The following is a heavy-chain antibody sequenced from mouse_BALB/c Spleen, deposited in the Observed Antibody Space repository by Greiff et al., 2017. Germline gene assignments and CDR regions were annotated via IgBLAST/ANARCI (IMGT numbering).Heavy chain of an antibody. Sequence: EVQLQQSGPELVKPGASVKMSCKASGYTFTSYVMHWVKQKPGQGLEWIGYINPYNDGTKYNEKFKGKATLTSDKSSSTAYMELSSLTSEDSAVYYCARERDYRYDYYAMDYWGQGTSVTVSS. CDR1: GYTFTSYV. CDR2: INPYNDGT. CDR3: ARERDYRYDYYAMDY. J-gene: IGHJ4*01. V-gene: IGHV1-14*01. D-gene: IGHD2-14*01.